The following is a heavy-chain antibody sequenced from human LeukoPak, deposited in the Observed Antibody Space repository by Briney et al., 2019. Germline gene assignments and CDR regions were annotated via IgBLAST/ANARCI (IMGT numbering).Heavy chain of an antibody. CDR1: GGSISRGGYY. CDR3: ARDFGETRGYYFDY. J-gene: IGHJ4*02. CDR2: IYYSGST. D-gene: IGHD3-16*01. V-gene: IGHV4-31*03. Sequence: SETLSLTCTVSGGSISRGGYYWSWIRRHPGKGLEWIGYIYYSGSTYYNPSLKSRVTISVDTSKNQFSLKLSSVTAADTAVYYCARDFGETRGYYFDYWGQGTLVTVSS.